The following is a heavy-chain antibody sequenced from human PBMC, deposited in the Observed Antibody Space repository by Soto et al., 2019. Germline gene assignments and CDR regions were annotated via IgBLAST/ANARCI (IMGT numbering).Heavy chain of an antibody. V-gene: IGHV4-31*03. Sequence: SETLSLTCTVSGGSISSGGYYWSWIRQHPGKGLEWIWYIYYSGSTYYNPSLKSRVTISVDTSKNQFSLKLSSVTAAYTAVYYCARVFSDSSSFFDPWGQGTLVTVSS. CDR3: ARVFSDSSSFFDP. J-gene: IGHJ5*02. D-gene: IGHD6-13*01. CDR1: GGSISSGGYY. CDR2: IYYSGST.